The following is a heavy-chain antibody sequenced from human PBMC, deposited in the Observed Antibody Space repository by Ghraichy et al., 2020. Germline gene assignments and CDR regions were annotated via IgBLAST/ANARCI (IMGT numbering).Heavy chain of an antibody. Sequence: GESLNISCAASGFTFTNYWMTWVRQAPGKGLEWVANIKQDGSEKYYVDSVKGRFTISRDNAKNSLYLQMNSLRAEDTAVYYCARGTGWTGVTTPFFDYWGQGTLVTVSS. D-gene: IGHD4-23*01. V-gene: IGHV3-7*01. J-gene: IGHJ4*02. CDR3: ARGTGWTGVTTPFFDY. CDR1: GFTFTNYW. CDR2: IKQDGSEK.